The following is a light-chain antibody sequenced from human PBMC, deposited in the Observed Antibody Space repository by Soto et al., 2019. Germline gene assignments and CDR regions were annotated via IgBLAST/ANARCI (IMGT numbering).Light chain of an antibody. CDR3: QHYDNWPFT. CDR2: AAS. V-gene: IGKV3-15*01. CDR1: QSIRSN. J-gene: IGKJ2*01. Sequence: EIVLTQSPATLSLSPGARAPLSCRASQSIRSNLAWYRHSPGQAPSLLIYAASTRATGIPGRFSGSGSGTEFTLTISSLQSEDFATYYCQHYDNWPFTFGQGTKVDIK.